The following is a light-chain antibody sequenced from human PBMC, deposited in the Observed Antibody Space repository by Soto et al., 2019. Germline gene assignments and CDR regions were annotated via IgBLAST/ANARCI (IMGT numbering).Light chain of an antibody. Sequence: QSALTHPASVSGSPGQSITISCTRASSDVGSYNFVSWYQQHPGEVPKVLIYEVSKRPSGVSDRFSGSKSGNTASLTISGLQAEDEADYYCCADAGRSTYGFGTGTKLTVL. CDR1: SSDVGSYNF. J-gene: IGLJ1*01. V-gene: IGLV2-23*02. CDR3: CADAGRSTYG. CDR2: EVS.